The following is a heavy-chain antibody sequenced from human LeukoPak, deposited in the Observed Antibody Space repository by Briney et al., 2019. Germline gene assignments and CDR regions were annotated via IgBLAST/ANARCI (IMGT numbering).Heavy chain of an antibody. V-gene: IGHV1-2*02. CDR2: INTNSGGT. CDR1: GYTFTGYY. Sequence: ASVKVFCKASGYTFTGYYMHWVRQAPGQGLEWMGWINTNSGGTNYAQKFQGRVTMTRDTSISTAYMELSSLRSDDTAVYYCARDSNYDILTASAFDIWGQGTMVTVSS. J-gene: IGHJ3*02. D-gene: IGHD3-9*01. CDR3: ARDSNYDILTASAFDI.